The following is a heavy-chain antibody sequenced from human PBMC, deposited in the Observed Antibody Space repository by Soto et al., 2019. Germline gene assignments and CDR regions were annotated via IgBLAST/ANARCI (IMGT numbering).Heavy chain of an antibody. CDR1: GGSISSSSSY. CDR3: ARHNGPLYVGYYYDMDV. CDR2: IYYGGYT. D-gene: IGHD3-16*01. V-gene: IGHV4-39*01. J-gene: IGHJ6*02. Sequence: QLQLQESGPGLVKPSETLSLTCTVSGGSISSSSSYWGWIRQPPGKGLGGIGSIYYGGYTYYNPSLKSRVTISVDTSKNQFSLKLSSVTAADTAVYYCARHNGPLYVGYYYDMDVWGQGTTVTVSS.